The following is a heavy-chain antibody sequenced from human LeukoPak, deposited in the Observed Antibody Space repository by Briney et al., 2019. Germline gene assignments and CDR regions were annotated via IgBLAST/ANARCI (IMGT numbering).Heavy chain of an antibody. CDR2: ISRSSNTV. CDR3: ASGARGATSFDY. J-gene: IGHJ4*02. Sequence: GGPLRLSCAASGFPFSDYYMPWVRQAPGKGLEWVSYISRSSNTVYYAAPVKGRLTVSSDHANNSPYVQITDLSADDTAVYCCASGARGATSFDYWGQGTLVTVSS. V-gene: IGHV3-11*04. CDR1: GFPFSDYY.